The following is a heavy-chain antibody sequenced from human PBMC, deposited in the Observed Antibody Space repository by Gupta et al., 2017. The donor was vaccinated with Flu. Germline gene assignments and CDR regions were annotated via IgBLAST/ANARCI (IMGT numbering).Heavy chain of an antibody. CDR2: IYTSGST. Sequence: QVQLQESGPGLVKPSQTLSLTCTVSGGSISSGSYYWSWIRQPAGKGLEWSGRIYTSGSTNYNPSLKSRVTISVDTSKNQFSLKLSSVTAADTAVYYCARDRAVVTPYFDYWGQGTLVTVSS. J-gene: IGHJ4*02. V-gene: IGHV4-61*02. CDR3: ARDRAVVTPYFDY. CDR1: GGSISSGSYY. D-gene: IGHD2-21*02.